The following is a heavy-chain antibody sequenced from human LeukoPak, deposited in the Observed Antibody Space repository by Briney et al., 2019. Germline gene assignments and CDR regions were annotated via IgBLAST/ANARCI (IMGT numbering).Heavy chain of an antibody. CDR1: GFTFNRYA. D-gene: IGHD3-22*01. CDR3: AKDYYDSSGYYLDY. V-gene: IGHV3-23*01. J-gene: IGHJ4*02. CDR2: ISGSGGGT. Sequence: GGSLRLSCAASGFTFNRYAMYAMNWVRQAPGRGLEWVSSISGSGGGTYYSDSVKGRFTISRDNSKNTLYLQMNSLRAEDTAVYYCAKDYYDSSGYYLDYWGQGTLVTVSS.